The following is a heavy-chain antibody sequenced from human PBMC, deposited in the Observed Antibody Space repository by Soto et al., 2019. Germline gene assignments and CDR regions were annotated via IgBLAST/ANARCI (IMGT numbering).Heavy chain of an antibody. CDR1: GFTFSSYA. Sequence: EVQLVESGGGLVQPGGSLRLSCAASGFTFSSYAMHWVRQAPGQGLEYVSAITSNGGNTDYASSVKGRFTISRDNSKNTLYLQMGSLRAEDMAVDYCARRIPFGYGMDVWGQGTTVTVSS. J-gene: IGHJ6*01. V-gene: IGHV3-64*01. D-gene: IGHD2-21*01. CDR2: ITSNGGNT. CDR3: ARRIPFGYGMDV.